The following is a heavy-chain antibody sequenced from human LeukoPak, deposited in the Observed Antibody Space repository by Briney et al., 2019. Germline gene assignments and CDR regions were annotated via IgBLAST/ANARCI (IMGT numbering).Heavy chain of an antibody. J-gene: IGHJ4*02. CDR2: IYTSGST. Sequence: PPQTLSLTSAVSGGSLSSYSWGSICQRAGKRRELIGRIYTSGSTNYNPSLKIRVTMSVDTSKNQFSLKLSSVTAAYTGGYFCATTKEDYNWDYWGQGTLITVSS. D-gene: IGHD5-24*01. V-gene: IGHV4-4*07. CDR1: GGSLSSYS. CDR3: ATTKEDYNWDY.